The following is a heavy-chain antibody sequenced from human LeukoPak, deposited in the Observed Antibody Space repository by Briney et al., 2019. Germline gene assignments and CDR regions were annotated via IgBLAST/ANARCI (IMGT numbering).Heavy chain of an antibody. V-gene: IGHV4-59*01. D-gene: IGHD4-17*01. CDR3: ARYGDYEAGWFDP. CDR2: IYYTGRT. CDR1: GGSISSYY. J-gene: IGHJ5*02. Sequence: SETLSLTCTVSGGSISSYYWSWIRQPPGKGLEWIGYIYYTGRTSYNPSLKSRVTISVDTSKNQFSLKLSSVTAADTAFYYCARYGDYEAGWFDPWGRGTLVTVSS.